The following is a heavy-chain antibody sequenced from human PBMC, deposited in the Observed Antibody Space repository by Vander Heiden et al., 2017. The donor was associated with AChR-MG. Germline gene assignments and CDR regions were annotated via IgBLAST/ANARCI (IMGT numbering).Heavy chain of an antibody. CDR1: GLTFSSPA. CDR3: ASSTYYDFWSGYYTPSYFDY. Sequence: QVQLVESGGGVVQPGRSLRLACAASGLTFSSPAMHWVRQAPGKGLEWVAVISYDGSNKYYADSVKGRFTISRDNSKNTLYLQMNSLRAEDTAVYYCASSTYYDFWSGYYTPSYFDYWGQGTLVTVSS. CDR2: ISYDGSNK. V-gene: IGHV3-30-3*01. D-gene: IGHD3-3*01. J-gene: IGHJ4*02.